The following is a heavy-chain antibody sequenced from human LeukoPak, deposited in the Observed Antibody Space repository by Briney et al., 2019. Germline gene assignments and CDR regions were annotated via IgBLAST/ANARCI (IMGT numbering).Heavy chain of an antibody. CDR1: GFTFSSYA. CDR2: ISGSGGST. V-gene: IGHV3-23*01. J-gene: IGHJ5*02. Sequence: PGGSLRLSCAASGFTFSSYAMSWVRQAPGKGLEWVSAISGSGGSTYYADSVKGRFTISRDNSKSTLYLQMNSLRAEDTAVYYCAKDPSSSWRINWFDPWGQGTLVTVSS. CDR3: AKDPSSSWRINWFDP. D-gene: IGHD6-13*01.